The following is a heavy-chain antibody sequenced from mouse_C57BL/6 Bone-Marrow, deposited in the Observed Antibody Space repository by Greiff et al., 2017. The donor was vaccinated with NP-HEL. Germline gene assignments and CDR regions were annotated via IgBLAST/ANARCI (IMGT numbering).Heavy chain of an antibody. Sequence: QVQLQQSGAELARPGASVKLSCKASGYTFTSYGISWVKQRTGQGLEWIGEIYPRSGNTYYNEKFKGKATLTADKSSSTAYMELRSLTSEDSAVYFCARGDYNGSSPFAYWGQGTLVTVSA. CDR2: IYPRSGNT. J-gene: IGHJ3*01. CDR3: ARGDYNGSSPFAY. CDR1: GYTFTSYG. V-gene: IGHV1-81*01. D-gene: IGHD1-1*01.